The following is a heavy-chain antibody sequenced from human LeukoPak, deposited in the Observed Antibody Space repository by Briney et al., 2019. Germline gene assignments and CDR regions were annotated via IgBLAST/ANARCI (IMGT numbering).Heavy chain of an antibody. CDR1: GGSISYYY. J-gene: IGHJ6*02. V-gene: IGHV4-59*01. CDR3: AREDAQTTVPQGMDV. D-gene: IGHD4-17*01. Sequence: SETLSLTCTVSGGSISYYYWSWIRQSPGKGLEWIGYIYYSGTTNYNPSLKSRVTISVDTSKNQFSLQLRSVTAADTAVYYCAREDAQTTVPQGMDVWGQGTTVTVSS. CDR2: IYYSGTT.